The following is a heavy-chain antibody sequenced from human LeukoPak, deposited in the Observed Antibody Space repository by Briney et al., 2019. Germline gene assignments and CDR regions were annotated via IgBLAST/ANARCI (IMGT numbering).Heavy chain of an antibody. CDR1: GDSVSSNSAA. CDR2: TCYRSKWYY. D-gene: IGHD4-17*01. CDR3: ARYGDGWFDP. Sequence: SQTLSPTCAISGDSVSSNSAAWNWLRQSPSRGLEWLGRTCYRSKWYYDYAVSVKSRISINPDTSKNQFSLQLNSVTPEDTAVYYCARYGDGWFDPWGQGTLVTVSS. J-gene: IGHJ5*02. V-gene: IGHV6-1*01.